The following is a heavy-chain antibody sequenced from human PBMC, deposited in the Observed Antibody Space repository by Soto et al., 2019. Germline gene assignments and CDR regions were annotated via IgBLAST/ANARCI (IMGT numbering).Heavy chain of an antibody. CDR2: ISAST. CDR3: AKDRDPCCNAGSCPLGFDP. Sequence: GGSLRLSCAASGFTVSSYALNWVRQAPGKGLEWVSGISASTYYADSVKGRFTISRDTSKNTLYVQMNSLRAEDTAVYYCAKDRDPCCNAGSCPLGFDPWGQGTLVTVSS. D-gene: IGHD2-15*01. CDR1: GFTVSSYA. V-gene: IGHV3-23*01. J-gene: IGHJ5*02.